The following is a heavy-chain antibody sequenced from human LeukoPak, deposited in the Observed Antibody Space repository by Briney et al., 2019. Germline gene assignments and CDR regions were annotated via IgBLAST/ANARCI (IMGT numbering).Heavy chain of an antibody. Sequence: SVKVSCKASGGTFSSYAISWVRQAPGQGLEWMGGIIPIFGTANYAQKFQGRVTITADESTSTAYMELSSLRSEDTAVYYCARESCSSTSCYSGYYFDYWGQGTLVTVSS. CDR1: GGTFSSYA. CDR3: ARESCSSTSCYSGYYFDY. V-gene: IGHV1-69*01. D-gene: IGHD2-2*01. J-gene: IGHJ4*02. CDR2: IIPIFGTA.